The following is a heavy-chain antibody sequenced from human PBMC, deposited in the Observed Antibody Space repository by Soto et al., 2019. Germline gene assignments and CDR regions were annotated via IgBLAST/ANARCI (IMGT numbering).Heavy chain of an antibody. D-gene: IGHD2-8*01. J-gene: IGHJ6*02. CDR1: GFTVNSHA. CDR2: ISGSGDGT. Sequence: GGSLRLSCAASGFTVNSHAMSWVRQAPGKGLEWVASISGSGDGTYYGDSVKGRFTISRDSSSSTLYLQMNNLRGEDTAVYFCTKSRRGILMVYGFGGMDVWGQGTTVTVSS. V-gene: IGHV3-23*01. CDR3: TKSRRGILMVYGFGGMDV.